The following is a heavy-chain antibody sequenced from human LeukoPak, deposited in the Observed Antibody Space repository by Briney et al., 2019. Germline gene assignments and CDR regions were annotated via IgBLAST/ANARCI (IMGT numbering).Heavy chain of an antibody. Sequence: SQTLSLTCAISGDSVSSNSAAWNWIRQSPSRGLEWLGRTYYRSKWLNDYAVSLKGRISINPDTSKNQFSLQLNSVTPEDTAVYYCARDGPIRGFPFQHWGQGTLVTVSS. V-gene: IGHV6-1*01. J-gene: IGHJ1*01. CDR1: GDSVSSNSAA. D-gene: IGHD3-10*01. CDR3: ARDGPIRGFPFQH. CDR2: TYYRSKWLN.